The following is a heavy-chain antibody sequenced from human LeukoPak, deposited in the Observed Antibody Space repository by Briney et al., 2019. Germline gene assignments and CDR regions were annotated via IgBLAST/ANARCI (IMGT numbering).Heavy chain of an antibody. Sequence: SETLSLTCAVYGGSFSGYYWSWIRQPPGKGLEWIGEINHSGSTNYNPSLKSRVTISVDTSKNQFSLKLSSVTAADTAVYYCARDTDGWKFDYWGQGTLVTVSS. CDR1: GGSFSGYY. CDR3: ARDTDGWKFDY. D-gene: IGHD5-24*01. V-gene: IGHV4-34*01. J-gene: IGHJ4*02. CDR2: INHSGST.